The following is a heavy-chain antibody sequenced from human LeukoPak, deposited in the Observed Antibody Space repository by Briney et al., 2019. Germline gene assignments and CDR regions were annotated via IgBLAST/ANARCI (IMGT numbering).Heavy chain of an antibody. CDR2: INHSGST. D-gene: IGHD2-15*01. J-gene: IGHJ3*02. Sequence: SETLSLTCAVYGGSFSGYYWSWIRQPPGRGLEWIGEINHSGSTNYNPSLKSRVTISVDTSKNQFSLKLSSVTAADTAVYYCARQPDIVVVVAATGAFDIWGQGTMVTVSS. CDR3: ARQPDIVVVVAATGAFDI. V-gene: IGHV4-34*01. CDR1: GGSFSGYY.